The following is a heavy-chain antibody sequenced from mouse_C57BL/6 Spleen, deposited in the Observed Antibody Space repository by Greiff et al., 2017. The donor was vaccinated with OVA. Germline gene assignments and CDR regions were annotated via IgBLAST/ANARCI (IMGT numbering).Heavy chain of an antibody. CDR2: IDPSDSYT. CDR1: GYTFTSYW. Sequence: QVQLQQPGAELVMPGASVKLSCKASGYTFTSYWMHWVKQRPGQGLEWIGAIDPSDSYTNYNQKFKVKSTLTVDKSSSTPYMQLSSVTSEDSAVYYSARWSSNSYAMDYWGQGTAVTVSS. J-gene: IGHJ4*01. CDR3: ARWSSNSYAMDY. D-gene: IGHD2-5*01. V-gene: IGHV1-69*01.